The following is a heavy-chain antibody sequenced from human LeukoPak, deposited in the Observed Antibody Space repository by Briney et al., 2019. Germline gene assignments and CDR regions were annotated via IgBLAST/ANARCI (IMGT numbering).Heavy chain of an antibody. V-gene: IGHV1-8*01. Sequence: ASVKVSCKASGYTFTSYDINWVRQATGQGLEWMGWMNPNSGNTGYAQKFQGRVTMTRNTSISTAYMELSSLRSGDTAVYYCARVAVGYCSSTSCYYYYGMDVWGQGTTVTVSS. CDR3: ARVAVGYCSSTSCYYYYGMDV. D-gene: IGHD2-2*01. CDR2: MNPNSGNT. J-gene: IGHJ6*02. CDR1: GYTFTSYD.